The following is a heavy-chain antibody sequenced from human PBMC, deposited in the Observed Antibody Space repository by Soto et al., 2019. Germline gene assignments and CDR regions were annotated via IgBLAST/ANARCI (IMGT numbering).Heavy chain of an antibody. CDR1: GYSFTSYW. D-gene: IGHD1-7*01. Sequence: PGESLKISCKGSGYSFTSYWIGWVRQMPGKGLEWMGIIFPGDSDTRYSPSFQGQVIIPADKSITTAYLQWSSLKASDTAMYYCTRFPELKSYDGIDVWGQGTAVTVSS. V-gene: IGHV5-51*01. CDR3: TRFPELKSYDGIDV. CDR2: IFPGDSDT. J-gene: IGHJ6*02.